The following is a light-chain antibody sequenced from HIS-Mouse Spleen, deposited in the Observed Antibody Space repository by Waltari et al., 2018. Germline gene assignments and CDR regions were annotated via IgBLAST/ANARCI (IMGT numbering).Light chain of an antibody. V-gene: IGLV1-44*01. CDR1: SSHIGTNT. J-gene: IGLJ2*01. CDR3: AAWDDSLNGVV. Sequence: QSVLTQPPSASGTPGQRVTISCSGSSSHIGTNTVTWYQHLPGTAPKLLIYSNNQRPSGVPDRFSGSKSGTSASLAISGLQSEDEADYYCAAWDDSLNGVVFGGGTKLTVL. CDR2: SNN.